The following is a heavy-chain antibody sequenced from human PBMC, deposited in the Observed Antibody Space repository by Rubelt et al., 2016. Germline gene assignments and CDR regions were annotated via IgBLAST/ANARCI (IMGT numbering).Heavy chain of an antibody. CDR1: GFTFSNAW. D-gene: IGHD3-22*01. CDR3: TTDRYYYDSSGFPWFDP. CDR2: IKSKTDGGTT. J-gene: IGHJ5*02. V-gene: IGHV3-15*01. Sequence: SLRLSCAASGFTFSNAWMSWVRQAPGKGLEWVGRIKSKTDGGTTDYAAPVKGRFTISRDDSKNTLYLQMNSLKTEDTAVYYCTTDRYYYDSSGFPWFDPLGQGTLVTVSS.